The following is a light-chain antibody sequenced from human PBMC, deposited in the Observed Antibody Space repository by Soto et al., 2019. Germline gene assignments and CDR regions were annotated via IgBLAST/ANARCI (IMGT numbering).Light chain of an antibody. CDR1: SSNIGAGYD. Sequence: QSVLTQPPSVSGAPGQRVTISCTGSSSNIGAGYDVHWYQQLPGTAPKLLIYVNSNRPSGVPDRFSGSKSGTSASLAITGLQAEDEADDYCQSYDSSLSSSVFGGGTKLTVL. CDR2: VNS. CDR3: QSYDSSLSSSV. V-gene: IGLV1-40*01. J-gene: IGLJ2*01.